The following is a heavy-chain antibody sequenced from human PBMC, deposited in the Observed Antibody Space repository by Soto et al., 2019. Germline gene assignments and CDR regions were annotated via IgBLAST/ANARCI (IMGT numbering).Heavy chain of an antibody. CDR1: GGSFSGYY. CDR2: IYDGGTT. D-gene: IGHD7-27*01. V-gene: IGHV4-34*01. Sequence: SETLSLTCAVYGGSFSGYYWSWIRQPPGKGLEWIGHIYDGGTTYSSPSLKGRVTISADTSETQFSLKLSSVSAADTAVYYCARGPSGDKIDYWGQGIQVTVSS. J-gene: IGHJ4*02. CDR3: ARGPSGDKIDY.